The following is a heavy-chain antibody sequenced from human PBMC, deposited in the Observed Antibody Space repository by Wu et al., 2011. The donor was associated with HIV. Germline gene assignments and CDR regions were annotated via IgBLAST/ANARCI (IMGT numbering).Heavy chain of an antibody. CDR3: ARELRIARFHH. V-gene: IGHV1-69*11. CDR2: SFLSWYN. D-gene: IGHD2-15*01. J-gene: IGHJ1*01. Sequence: QSGTEVKKPGSSVKVSCKASGGTFSTYAISWVRQALDKGLSGWEGSFLSWYNNYAQRFQGRVTITADESTGTAYMELNSLRSEDTAVYYCARELRIARFHHWGQGTLVTVSS. CDR1: GGTFSTYA.